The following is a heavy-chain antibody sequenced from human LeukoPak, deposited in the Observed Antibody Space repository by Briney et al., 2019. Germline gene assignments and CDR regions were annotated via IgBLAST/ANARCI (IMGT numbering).Heavy chain of an antibody. V-gene: IGHV1-2*02. CDR2: INPNSGGT. J-gene: IGHJ6*02. Sequence: GASVKVSCKASGYTFTSYGISWVRQAPGQGLEWMGWINPNSGGTNYAQKFQGRVTMTRDTSISTAYMELSRLRSDDTAVYYCARERLELGHYYYGMDVWGQGTTVTVSS. CDR3: ARERLELGHYYYGMDV. CDR1: GYTFTSYG. D-gene: IGHD1-7*01.